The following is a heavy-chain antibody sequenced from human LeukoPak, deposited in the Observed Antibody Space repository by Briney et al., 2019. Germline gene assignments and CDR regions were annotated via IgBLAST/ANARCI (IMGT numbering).Heavy chain of an antibody. CDR3: ARDQGFETSIAARGDY. J-gene: IGHJ4*02. Sequence: ASVKVSCKASGYTFTSYGIIWVRQAPGQGLEWMGWISAYNGNTNYAQKLQGRVTMTTDTSTSTAYMELRSLRSDDTAVYYCARDQGFETSIAARGDYWGQGTLVTVSS. V-gene: IGHV1-18*01. CDR1: GYTFTSYG. CDR2: ISAYNGNT. D-gene: IGHD6-6*01.